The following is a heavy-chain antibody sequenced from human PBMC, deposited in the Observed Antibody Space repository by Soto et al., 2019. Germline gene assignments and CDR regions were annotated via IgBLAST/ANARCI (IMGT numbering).Heavy chain of an antibody. D-gene: IGHD2-15*01. Sequence: QVQLVESGGGVVQPGTSLRLSCTASGFTFNSYGIHWVRQAPGKGLEWLALIEYNAKNRFYADSVKGRFSISRDNSRNTVYLQVNVLRAEDTAVYYCAREGDDYCSGTRCFHYYGLDVWGQGTTVIVFS. CDR3: AREGDDYCSGTRCFHYYGLDV. CDR2: IEYNAKNR. CDR1: GFTFNSYG. J-gene: IGHJ6*02. V-gene: IGHV3-33*05.